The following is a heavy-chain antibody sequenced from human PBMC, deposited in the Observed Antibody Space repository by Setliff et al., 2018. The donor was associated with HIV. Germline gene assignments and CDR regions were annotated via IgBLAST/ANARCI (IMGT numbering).Heavy chain of an antibody. J-gene: IGHJ5*02. Sequence: PSETLSLTCIVSGDSITTYYWSWIRQSPAKGLEWIGYINSSGSTKYNPSLKSRVTISIDTSKSQFSLRLNSVTAADTAVYYCARGGVGAGLVWFDPWGQGTLVTVSS. D-gene: IGHD1-26*01. CDR2: INSSGST. CDR1: GDSITTYY. V-gene: IGHV4-59*13. CDR3: ARGGVGAGLVWFDP.